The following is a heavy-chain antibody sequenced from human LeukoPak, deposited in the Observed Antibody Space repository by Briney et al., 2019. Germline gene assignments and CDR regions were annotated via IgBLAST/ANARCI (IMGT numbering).Heavy chain of an antibody. J-gene: IGHJ6*02. CDR1: GYTFTGYY. V-gene: IGHV1-2*02. D-gene: IGHD3-10*01. CDR3: ARTYYYGSGSYYYYGMDV. CDR2: INPNSGGT. Sequence: GASVKVSCKASGYTFTGYYMHWVRQAPRQGREWVGWINPNSGGTNYAQKFQGRVTMTRDTSISTAYMELSRLRSDDTAVYYCARTYYYGSGSYYYYGMDVWGQGTTVTVSS.